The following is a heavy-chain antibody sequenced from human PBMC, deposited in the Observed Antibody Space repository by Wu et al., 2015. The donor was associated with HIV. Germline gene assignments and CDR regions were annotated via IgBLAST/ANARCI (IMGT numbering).Heavy chain of an antibody. CDR2: ISAGNGDT. Sequence: QLEQPGVGVQKPGAALKVSCKASGYAFSRHGISWVRQVPGQGLEWVGWISAGNGDTTYAQKFQGRVTLTRDISTTTVFLEFGSLHSDDRAVYYCVKARGSGAYHFFYFDVWGEGTSVSVSS. D-gene: IGHD3-10*01. CDR3: VKARGSGAYHFFYFDV. CDR1: GYAFSRHG. J-gene: IGHJ4*02. V-gene: IGHV1-18*01.